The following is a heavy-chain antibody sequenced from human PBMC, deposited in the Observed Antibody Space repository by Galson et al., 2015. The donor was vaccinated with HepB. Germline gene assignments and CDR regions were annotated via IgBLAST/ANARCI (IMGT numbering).Heavy chain of an antibody. D-gene: IGHD2-2*01. Sequence: SLRLSCAASGFTFSSYAMHWVRQAPGKGLEWVAVISYDGSNKYYADSVKGRFTISRDNSKNTLYLQMNSLRAEDTAVYYCARENAAIGDYWGQGTLVTVSS. V-gene: IGHV3-30*04. CDR3: ARENAAIGDY. J-gene: IGHJ4*02. CDR1: GFTFSSYA. CDR2: ISYDGSNK.